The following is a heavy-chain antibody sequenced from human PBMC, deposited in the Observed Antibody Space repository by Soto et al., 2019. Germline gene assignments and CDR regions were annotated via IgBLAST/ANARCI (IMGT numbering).Heavy chain of an antibody. CDR3: AIGQYDILTGYPFYYYYGMDV. CDR1: GFTVSSNY. V-gene: IGHV3-53*01. D-gene: IGHD3-9*01. Sequence: GGSLRLSCAASGFTVSSNYMSWVRQAPGKGLEWVSVIYSGGSTYYADSVKGRFTISRDNSKNTLYLQMNSLRAEDTAVYYCAIGQYDILTGYPFYYYYGMDVWGPGTTVTVS. J-gene: IGHJ6*02. CDR2: IYSGGST.